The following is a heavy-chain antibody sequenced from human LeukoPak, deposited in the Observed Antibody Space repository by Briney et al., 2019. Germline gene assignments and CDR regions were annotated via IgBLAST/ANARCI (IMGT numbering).Heavy chain of an antibody. V-gene: IGHV4-34*01. J-gene: IGHJ5*02. CDR2: INHSGST. CDR3: ARGTPGIAVAGNVCWFDP. CDR1: GGSFSGYY. D-gene: IGHD6-19*01. Sequence: SETLSLTCAVYGGSFSGYYWSWIRQPPGKGLEWIGEINHSGSTNYNPSLKSRVTISVDTSKNQFSLKLSSVTAADTAVYYCARGTPGIAVAGNVCWFDPWGQGTLVTVSS.